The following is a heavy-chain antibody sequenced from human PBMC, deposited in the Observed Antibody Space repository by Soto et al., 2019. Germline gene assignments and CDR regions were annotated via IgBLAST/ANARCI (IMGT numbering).Heavy chain of an antibody. J-gene: IGHJ4*02. CDR1: VGSISSYY. V-gene: IGHV4-59*01. CDR3: ARVAYTSGFNFCDY. D-gene: IGHD6-19*01. CDR2: IDYSGSA. Sequence: SETLSLTCTVSVGSISSYYWSWIRQSPGKGLEWIGYIDYSGSANYNPSLKSRVTMSADTSKNQFSLRLSSMTAADTAVYYCARVAYTSGFNFCDYWGPGTLVTVSS.